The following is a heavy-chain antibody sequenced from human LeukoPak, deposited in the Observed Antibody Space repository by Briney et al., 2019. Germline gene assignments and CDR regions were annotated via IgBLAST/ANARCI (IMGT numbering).Heavy chain of an antibody. J-gene: IGHJ4*02. Sequence: PGGSLRLSCAASGFTFNSYGMHWVRQAPGMGLEWVAFIQHDGGSTYYADSVKGRFTISRDNSKNTLSLQMNSLRAEDTAVYYCAKVTYYNDSSGYSGFDYWGQGTLVTVSS. CDR1: GFTFNSYG. V-gene: IGHV3-30*02. CDR3: AKVTYYNDSSGYSGFDY. CDR2: IQHDGGST. D-gene: IGHD3-22*01.